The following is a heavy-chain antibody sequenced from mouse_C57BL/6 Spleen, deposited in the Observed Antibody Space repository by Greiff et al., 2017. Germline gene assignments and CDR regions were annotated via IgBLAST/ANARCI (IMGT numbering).Heavy chain of an antibody. CDR2: ISYDGSN. J-gene: IGHJ3*01. CDR1: GYSITSGYY. CDR3: AREGTGTWFAY. V-gene: IGHV3-6*01. D-gene: IGHD4-1*01. Sequence: EVKLEESGPGLVKPSQSLSLTCSVTGYSITSGYYWNWIRQFPGNKLEWMGYISYDGSNNYNPSLKNRISITRDTSKNQFFLKLNSVTTEDTATYYCAREGTGTWFAYWGQGTLVTVSA.